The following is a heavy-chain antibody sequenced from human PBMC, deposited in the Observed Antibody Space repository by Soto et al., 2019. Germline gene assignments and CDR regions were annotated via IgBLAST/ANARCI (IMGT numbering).Heavy chain of an antibody. Sequence: SETLSLTCAVYGGSFSAYYWSWIRQPPGKGLEWIGEINHSGSTNYNPSLKSRVTISVDTSKNQFSLKLSSVTAADTAVYYCARGTAMVDYWGQGTLVTVSS. CDR2: INHSGST. CDR3: ARGTAMVDY. CDR1: GGSFSAYY. V-gene: IGHV4-34*01. J-gene: IGHJ4*02. D-gene: IGHD5-18*01.